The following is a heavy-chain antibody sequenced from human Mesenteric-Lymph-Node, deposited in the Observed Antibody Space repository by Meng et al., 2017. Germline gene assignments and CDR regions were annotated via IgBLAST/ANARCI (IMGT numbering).Heavy chain of an antibody. V-gene: IGHV1-46*01. J-gene: IGHJ3*02. CDR1: GYTFTSYY. Sequence: ASVKVSCKASGYTFTSYYMHWVRQAPGQGLEWMGIINPSGGSTSYAQKFQGRVTMTRDTSTSTVYMELSSLRSEDTAVYYCARVIGYCSGGSCYTLTGDDAFDIWGQGTMVTVSS. CDR3: ARVIGYCSGGSCYTLTGDDAFDI. CDR2: INPSGGST. D-gene: IGHD2-15*01.